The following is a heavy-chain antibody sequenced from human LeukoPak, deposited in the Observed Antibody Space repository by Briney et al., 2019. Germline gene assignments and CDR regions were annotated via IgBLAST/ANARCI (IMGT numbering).Heavy chain of an antibody. CDR3: ARTITYYDILTGPTDY. Sequence: GGSLRLSCADSGFTFSSYAMSWVRQAPGKGLEWVSAISGSGGSTYYADSVKGRFTISRDNSKNTLYLQMNSLRAEDTAVYYCARTITYYDILTGPTDYWGQGTLVTVSS. V-gene: IGHV3-23*01. D-gene: IGHD3-9*01. J-gene: IGHJ4*02. CDR1: GFTFSSYA. CDR2: ISGSGGST.